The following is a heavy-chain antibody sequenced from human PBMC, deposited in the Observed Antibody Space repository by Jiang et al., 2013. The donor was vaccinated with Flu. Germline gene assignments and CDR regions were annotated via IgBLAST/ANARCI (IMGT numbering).Heavy chain of an antibody. CDR3: ARDYGGNSDGMDV. D-gene: IGHD4-23*01. J-gene: IGHJ6*02. CDR1: GGTFSSYT. CDR2: IIPILGIA. V-gene: IGHV1-69*02. Sequence: GAEVKKPGSSVKVSCKASGGTFSSYTISWVRQAPGQGLEWMGRIIPILGIANYAQKFQGRVTITADKSTSTAYMELSSLRSEDTAVYYCARDYGGNSDGMDVWGQGTTVTVSS.